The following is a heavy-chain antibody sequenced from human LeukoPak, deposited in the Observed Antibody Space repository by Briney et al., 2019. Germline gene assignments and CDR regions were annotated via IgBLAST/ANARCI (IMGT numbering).Heavy chain of an antibody. Sequence: GASVKVSCKASGGTFSSYAISWVRQAPGQGLEWMGRIIPILGIANYAQKFQGRVTITADKSTSTAYMEPSSLRSEDTAVYYCATLGGYYRGDYWGQGTLVTVSS. CDR2: IIPILGIA. V-gene: IGHV1-69*04. J-gene: IGHJ4*02. D-gene: IGHD3-10*01. CDR3: ATLGGYYRGDY. CDR1: GGTFSSYA.